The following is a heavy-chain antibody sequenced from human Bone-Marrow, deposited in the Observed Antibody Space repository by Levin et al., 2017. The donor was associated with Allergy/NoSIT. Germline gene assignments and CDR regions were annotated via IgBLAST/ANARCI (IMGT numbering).Heavy chain of an antibody. CDR3: ARRDTFGKTFDF. V-gene: IGHV4-39*01. J-gene: IGHJ4*02. Sequence: SETLSLTCSVSGGSISSSSYFWGWVRQPPGTRLEWIGHIYFGGTTYYNPSLESRVTISVDTSKNQFSLNLSSVTAADTAVYYCARRDTFGKTFDFWGQGTLVTVSS. D-gene: IGHD3-3*01. CDR1: GGSISSSSYF. CDR2: IYFGGTT.